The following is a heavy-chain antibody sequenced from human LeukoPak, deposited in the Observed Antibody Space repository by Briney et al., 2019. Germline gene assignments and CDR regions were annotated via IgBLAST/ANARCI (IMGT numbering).Heavy chain of an antibody. CDR2: ISSSSSYI. V-gene: IGHV3-21*01. D-gene: IGHD1-14*01. CDR1: GFTFSSYS. J-gene: IGHJ4*02. CDR3: ARVGPPPINIFDY. Sequence: KPGGSLRLSCAASGFTFSSYSMNWVRQAPGKGLEWVSSISSSSSYIYYADSVKGRFTISRDNAKNSLYLQMNSLRAEDTAVYCCARVGPPPINIFDYWGQGTLVTVSS.